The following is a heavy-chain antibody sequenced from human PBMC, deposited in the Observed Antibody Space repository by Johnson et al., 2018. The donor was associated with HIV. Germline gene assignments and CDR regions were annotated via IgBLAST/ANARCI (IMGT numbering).Heavy chain of an antibody. CDR2: ISFAGTIK. J-gene: IGHJ3*02. CDR1: QFTFSSYG. D-gene: IGHD3-10*01. V-gene: IGHV3-30*18. Sequence: QVQLVESGGGVVQPGRSLRLSCEASQFTFSSYGMHWVRQAPGKGLEWVAAISFAGTIKYYAHSVKGRFTISRDNSKNTLYLQMNSLRAEDTALYYCAKCGDADAFDIWGQGTMVTVSS. CDR3: AKCGDADAFDI.